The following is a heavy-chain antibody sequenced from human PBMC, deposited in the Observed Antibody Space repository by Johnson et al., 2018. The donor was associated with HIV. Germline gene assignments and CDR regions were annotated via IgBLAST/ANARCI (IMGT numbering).Heavy chain of an antibody. J-gene: IGHJ3*02. V-gene: IGHV3-30-3*01. D-gene: IGHD3-22*01. CDR2: ISYDGSNK. CDR3: AKDRYYDSSGPDAFDI. CDR1: GITVSSYT. Sequence: QVQLVESGGGLAQPGGSLRLSCAASGITVSSYTIHWVRQAPGKGLEWVAVISYDGSNKYYADSVKGRFTISRDTSKNTLYLQMNSLRAEDTAVYYCAKDRYYDSSGPDAFDIWGQGTMVTVSS.